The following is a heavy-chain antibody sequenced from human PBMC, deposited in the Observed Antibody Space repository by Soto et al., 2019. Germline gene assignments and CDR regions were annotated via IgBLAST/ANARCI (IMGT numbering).Heavy chain of an antibody. V-gene: IGHV4-59*08. D-gene: IGHD1-1*01. Sequence: PSETLSLTCTVSGGSISSYYWSWIRQPPGKGLEWIGYIYYSGSTNYNPSLKSRVTISVDTSKNQFSLKLSSVTAADTAVYYCARHKINWNDNLYYYYYMDVWGKGTTVTVSS. CDR1: GGSISSYY. J-gene: IGHJ6*03. CDR2: IYYSGST. CDR3: ARHKINWNDNLYYYYYMDV.